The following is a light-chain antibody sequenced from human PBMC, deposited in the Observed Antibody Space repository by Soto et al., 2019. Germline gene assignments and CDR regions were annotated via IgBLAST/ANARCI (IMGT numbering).Light chain of an antibody. CDR3: ISYTGSSTSYV. V-gene: IGLV2-14*01. Sequence: QSVLTQPASVSGSPGQSITISCSGTSSDVGSYNHVAWYQQFPGKTPKLIIYEVTYRPSGASHRSSASKSGNTASLTISGLQAEDEADYYCISYTGSSTSYVFGTGTKVTVL. CDR2: EVT. CDR1: SSDVGSYNH. J-gene: IGLJ1*01.